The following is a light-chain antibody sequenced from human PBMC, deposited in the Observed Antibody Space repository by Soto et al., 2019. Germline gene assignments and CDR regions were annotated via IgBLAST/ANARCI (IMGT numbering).Light chain of an antibody. V-gene: IGKV3-15*01. CDR3: QQYTDWPTT. Sequence: EIVITQSPATLSVSPGERATLSCRASQSVRTTVAWYQQRPGQAPRLLIYDASTRATGVPARFSGGGSGTDFTLTVTILQSEDFGIYYCQQYTDWPTTFGQGTNVDIK. J-gene: IGKJ1*01. CDR1: QSVRTT. CDR2: DAS.